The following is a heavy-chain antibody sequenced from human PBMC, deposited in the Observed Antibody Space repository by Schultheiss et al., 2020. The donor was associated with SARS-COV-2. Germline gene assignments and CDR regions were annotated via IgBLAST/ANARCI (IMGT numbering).Heavy chain of an antibody. V-gene: IGHV4-59*08. CDR1: GGSISSYY. CDR2: IYYSGST. J-gene: IGHJ4*02. D-gene: IGHD3-3*01. CDR3: AQSPAVLRFLEWLFWFDY. Sequence: GSLRLSCTVSGGSISSYYWSWIRQPAGKGLEWIGYIYYSGSTNYNPSLKSRVTISVDTSKNQFSLKLSSVTAADTAVYYCAQSPAVLRFLEWLFWFDYWGQGTLVTVSS.